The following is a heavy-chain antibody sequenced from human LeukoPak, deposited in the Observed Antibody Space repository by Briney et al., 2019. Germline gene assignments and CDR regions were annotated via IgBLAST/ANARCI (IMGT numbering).Heavy chain of an antibody. Sequence: PSQTLSLTCTVSGGSISSGSYYWSWIRQPAGKGLEWIGRICTSGSTNYNPSLKSRVTISVDTSKNQFSLKLSSVTAADTAVYYCARDRAARPFWWFDPWGQGTLVTVSS. J-gene: IGHJ5*02. CDR1: GGSISSGSYY. CDR2: ICTSGST. V-gene: IGHV4-61*02. CDR3: ARDRAARPFWWFDP. D-gene: IGHD6-6*01.